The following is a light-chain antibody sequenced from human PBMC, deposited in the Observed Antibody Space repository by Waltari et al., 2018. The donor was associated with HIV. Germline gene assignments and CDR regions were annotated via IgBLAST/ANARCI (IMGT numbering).Light chain of an antibody. CDR2: EVR. Sequence: QSALTQPASVSGSPGQSITISCTGTSSDIGAYHYVSWYQQHPGRVPKIRISEVRNRPSGVSNRFSGSKSGNTASLTISGLQAEDEADYYCSSYRSTVGVVFGGGTKVTVL. J-gene: IGLJ3*02. V-gene: IGLV2-14*01. CDR1: SSDIGAYHY. CDR3: SSYRSTVGVV.